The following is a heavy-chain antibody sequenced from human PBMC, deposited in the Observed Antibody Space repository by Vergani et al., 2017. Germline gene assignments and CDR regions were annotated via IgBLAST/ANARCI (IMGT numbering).Heavy chain of an antibody. D-gene: IGHD6-13*01. CDR3: ARAERAAAADDPPDYYYYYDGMDV. J-gene: IGHJ6*02. Sequence: QVQLQESGPGLVKPSETLSLTCTVSGGSISSYYWSWIRQPPGKGLEWIGYIYYSGSTNYNPSLTSRVTISVDTSKNQFSLKLSSVTAADTAVYYCARAERAAAADDPPDYYYYYDGMDVGGQGTTVTVAS. CDR1: GGSISSYY. V-gene: IGHV4-59*01. CDR2: IYYSGST.